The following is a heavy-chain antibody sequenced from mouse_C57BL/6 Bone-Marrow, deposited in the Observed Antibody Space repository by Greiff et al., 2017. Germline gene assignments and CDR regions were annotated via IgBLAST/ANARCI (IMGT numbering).Heavy chain of an antibody. CDR2: IDPENGDT. D-gene: IGHD1-1*01. CDR3: TPHYGGSYYFDY. J-gene: IGHJ2*01. CDR1: GFNIKDDY. Sequence: VQLQQSGAELVRPGASVKLSCTASGFNIKDDYMHWVKQRPEQGLEWIGWIDPENGDTEYASKFQGKATITADTSSNTAYLQLSSLTSEDTAVYYCTPHYGGSYYFDYWGQGTTLTVSS. V-gene: IGHV14-4*01.